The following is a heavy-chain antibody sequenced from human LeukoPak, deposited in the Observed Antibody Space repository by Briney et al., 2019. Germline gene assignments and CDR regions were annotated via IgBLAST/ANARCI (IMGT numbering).Heavy chain of an antibody. CDR1: GYTFTSYG. J-gene: IGHJ5*02. D-gene: IGHD4-23*01. CDR3: ARGLPPLTPTDWFDP. Sequence: GASVKVSCKASGYTFTSYGISWVRQAPGQGLEWMGWISAYNGNTNYAQKLQGRVTMTTDTSTSTAYMELRSLRSDDTAVYYCARGLPPLTPTDWFDPWGQGTLVTVSS. V-gene: IGHV1-18*01. CDR2: ISAYNGNT.